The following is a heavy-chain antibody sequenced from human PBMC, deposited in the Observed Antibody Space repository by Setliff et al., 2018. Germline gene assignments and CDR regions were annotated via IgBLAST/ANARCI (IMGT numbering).Heavy chain of an antibody. J-gene: IGHJ6*03. V-gene: IGHV1-2*06. CDR1: RYTFNDYY. CDR2: INPSSGGT. CDR3: ARAEYTSSSLYYYMDV. Sequence: GASVKVSCKAFRYTFNDYYIHWVRQTPGQGLEWMGRINPSSGGTDDAQNFLGRVTMTRDTAISTAYVELSRLTSDDTAVYYCARAEYTSSSLYYYMDVWGKGTTVTVSS. D-gene: IGHD6-6*01.